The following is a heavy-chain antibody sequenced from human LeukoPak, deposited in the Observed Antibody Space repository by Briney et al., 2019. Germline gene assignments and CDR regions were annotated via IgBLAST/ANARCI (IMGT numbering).Heavy chain of an antibody. CDR2: MNPYSHKT. CDR1: GYTFTSFD. J-gene: IGHJ4*02. Sequence: ASVKVSCKTSGYTFTSFDINWVRQATGQGLEWLGWMNPYSHKTGYAQKFQGRVTFTGDTSKRTAYMEVSNLTSEDTAVYYCARAPSPYYYDSSAYYSDYWGQGTLVTVSS. CDR3: ARAPSPYYYDSSAYYSDY. V-gene: IGHV1-8*03. D-gene: IGHD3-22*01.